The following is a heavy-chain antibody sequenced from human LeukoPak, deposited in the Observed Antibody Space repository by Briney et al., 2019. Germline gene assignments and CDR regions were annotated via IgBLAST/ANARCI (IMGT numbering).Heavy chain of an antibody. V-gene: IGHV3-7*01. J-gene: IGHJ5*02. CDR1: GFTFSSYW. Sequence: PGGSLRLSCAASGFTFSSYWMSWVRQAPGKGLEWVANINQDGSEKYYVDSVKGRFTISRDNAKNSLYLQMNSLRAEDTAVYYCARDRDCSSTSCRQYNWFDPWGQGTLVTVSS. CDR3: ARDRDCSSTSCRQYNWFDP. D-gene: IGHD2-2*01. CDR2: INQDGSEK.